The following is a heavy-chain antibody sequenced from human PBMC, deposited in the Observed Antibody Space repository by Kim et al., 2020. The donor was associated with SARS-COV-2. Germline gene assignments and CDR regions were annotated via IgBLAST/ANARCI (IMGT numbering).Heavy chain of an antibody. J-gene: IGHJ6*02. CDR1: GFTFSSYG. Sequence: GGSLRLSCAASGFTFSSYGMHWVRQAPGKGLEWVAVISYDGSNKYYADSVKGRFTISRDNSKNTLYLQMNSLRAEDTAVYYCAKEEKYYYDSRIVDVWGQGTTVTVSS. V-gene: IGHV3-30*18. CDR2: ISYDGSNK. D-gene: IGHD3-22*01. CDR3: AKEEKYYYDSRIVDV.